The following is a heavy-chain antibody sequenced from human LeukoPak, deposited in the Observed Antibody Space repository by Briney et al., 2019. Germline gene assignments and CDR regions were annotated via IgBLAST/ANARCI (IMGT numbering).Heavy chain of an antibody. J-gene: IGHJ6*03. CDR2: IYYSGST. CDR3: ARTTEGGYTYNYFYYYYMDV. Sequence: SETLSLTCTVSGGSISSYYWSWIRQPPGKGLEGSGYIYYSGSTNYNPSLKSRISISLDTSKNQFSLKLSSVTAADTAVYYCARTTEGGYTYNYFYYYYMDVWGKGTTVTISS. D-gene: IGHD5-18*01. V-gene: IGHV4-59*01. CDR1: GGSISSYY.